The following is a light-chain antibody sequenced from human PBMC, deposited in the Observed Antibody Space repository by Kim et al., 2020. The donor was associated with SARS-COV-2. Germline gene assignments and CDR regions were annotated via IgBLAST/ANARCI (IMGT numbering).Light chain of an antibody. CDR1: PGVTKNY. J-gene: IGKJ4*01. CDR2: DAS. CDR3: HQYAHSPLT. Sequence: SPGERATLACRASPGVTKNYLAWYQKKPGQAPRILIYDASSRASGIPDRFSGSGSGTDFTLTVSRLEPEDFAVYYCHQYAHSPLTFGGGTKVDIK. V-gene: IGKV3-20*01.